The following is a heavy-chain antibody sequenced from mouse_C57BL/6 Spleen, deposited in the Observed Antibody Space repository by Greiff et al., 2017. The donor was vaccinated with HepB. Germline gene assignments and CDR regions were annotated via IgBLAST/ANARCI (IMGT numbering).Heavy chain of an antibody. Sequence: EVQLQQSGPELVKPGASVQISCKASGYTFTDYYMNWVKQSHGKSLEWIGDINPNNGGTSYNQKFKGKATLTVDKSSSTAYMELRSLTSEDSAVYYCARSGGKGFDYWGQGTTLTVSS. CDR3: ARSGGKGFDY. J-gene: IGHJ2*01. CDR2: INPNNGGT. CDR1: GYTFTDYY. D-gene: IGHD1-3*01. V-gene: IGHV1-26*01.